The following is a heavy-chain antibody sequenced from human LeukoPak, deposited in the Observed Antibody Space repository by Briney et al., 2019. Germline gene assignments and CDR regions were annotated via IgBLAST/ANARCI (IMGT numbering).Heavy chain of an antibody. CDR2: ISWNSGSI. CDR1: GFTFDDYA. Sequence: GGSLRLSCAASGFTFDDYAMHWVRQAPGKGLEWVSGISWNSGSIGYADSVEGRFTISRDNAKNSLYLQMNSLRAEDTALYYCAKGSYYYDSSGYRRGYFDYWGQGTLVTVSS. CDR3: AKGSYYYDSSGYRRGYFDY. J-gene: IGHJ4*02. D-gene: IGHD3-22*01. V-gene: IGHV3-9*01.